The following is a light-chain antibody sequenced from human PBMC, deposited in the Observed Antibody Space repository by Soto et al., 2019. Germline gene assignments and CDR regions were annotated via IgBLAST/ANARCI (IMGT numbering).Light chain of an antibody. J-gene: IGKJ1*01. CDR3: QQYDSSPRT. CDR1: QTINSNY. CDR2: GAS. V-gene: IGKV3-20*01. Sequence: EIVLTQSPGTLSLSPGERATLSCRSSQTINSNYLAWYQQKPGQAPRILIFGASSRATGIPHSFSGSASGTDFNLTYSRLEPEDFAVYHCQQYDSSPRTFGQGTKVEIK.